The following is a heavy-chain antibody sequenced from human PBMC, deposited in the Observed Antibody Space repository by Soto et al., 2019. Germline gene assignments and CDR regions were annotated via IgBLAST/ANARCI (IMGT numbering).Heavy chain of an antibody. Sequence: GGSLRLSCSASGFTFSIYAMHWVRQAPGKGLEYVSSISTNGGSTHYADSVKGRFTISRDNSKNTLYLQMNSLRAEDTAVYYCARGLAVAGLNYYVMDVWGQGSKVIVSS. V-gene: IGHV3-64*04. CDR1: GFTFSIYA. D-gene: IGHD6-19*01. CDR3: ARGLAVAGLNYYVMDV. J-gene: IGHJ6*02. CDR2: ISTNGGST.